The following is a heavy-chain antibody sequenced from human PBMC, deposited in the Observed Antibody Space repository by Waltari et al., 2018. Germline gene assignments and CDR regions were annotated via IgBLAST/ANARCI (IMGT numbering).Heavy chain of an antibody. CDR2: INHSGST. CDR1: GGSFSGYY. CDR3: ARAPYYGSGGNDY. J-gene: IGHJ4*02. V-gene: IGHV4-34*01. Sequence: QVQLQQWGAGLLKPSETLSLTCAVYGGSFSGYYWSWIRQPPGKGLEWIGEINHSGSTNSTPSLKSRVTISVDTSKNQFSLKLSSVTAADTAVYYCARAPYYGSGGNDYWGQGTLVTVSS. D-gene: IGHD3-10*01.